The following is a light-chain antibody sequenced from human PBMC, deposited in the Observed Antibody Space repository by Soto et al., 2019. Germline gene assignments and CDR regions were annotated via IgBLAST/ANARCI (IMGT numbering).Light chain of an antibody. CDR1: QGVGRF. J-gene: IGKJ4*01. V-gene: IGKV3-11*01. Sequence: EIVLTQSPATLSLSPGERAALSCRASQGVGRFLAWYQQKPGQAPRLLIYDASNRATGIPARFSGSGSVTDFTLAIDNLEPEDFAVYYCQQRGGWPLTVGGGPNVEIK. CDR3: QQRGGWPLT. CDR2: DAS.